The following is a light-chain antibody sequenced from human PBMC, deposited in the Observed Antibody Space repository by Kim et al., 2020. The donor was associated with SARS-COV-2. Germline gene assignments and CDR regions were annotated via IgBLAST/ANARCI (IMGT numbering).Light chain of an antibody. CDR1: NIGTKK. J-gene: IGLJ3*02. Sequence: SVALAQPATSAYEGNNIGTKKVHWCQQKADPAPVLVISRNSSRTSGIPEQFTGSNSGNTATLTISRAQPGDATDAYCQVWESSTRAFGGGTQLTVL. CDR3: QVWESSTRA. CDR2: RNS. V-gene: IGLV3-9*01.